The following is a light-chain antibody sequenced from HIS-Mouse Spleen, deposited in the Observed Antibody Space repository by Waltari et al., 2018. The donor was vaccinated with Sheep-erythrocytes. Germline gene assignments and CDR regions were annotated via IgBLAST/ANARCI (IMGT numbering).Light chain of an antibody. Sequence: QSALTPPRSVSGSPGQSVTIPCTGTTSDAGGYHYVSWYQQHPGKAPKLMIYDVSKRPSGVPDRFTGSKSGNTASLTISGLQAEDEADYYCCSYAGSYNHVFATGTKVTVL. J-gene: IGLJ1*01. CDR3: CSYAGSYNHV. V-gene: IGLV2-11*01. CDR1: TSDAGGYHY. CDR2: DVS.